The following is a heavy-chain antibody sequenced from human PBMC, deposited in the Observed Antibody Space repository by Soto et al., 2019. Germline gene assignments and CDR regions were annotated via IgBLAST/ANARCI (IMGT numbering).Heavy chain of an antibody. CDR1: GFTFSSYG. J-gene: IGHJ4*02. CDR2: IWYDGSNK. Sequence: HPGGSLRLSCAASGFTFSSYGIHWVRQAPGKGLEWVAVIWYDGSNKYYADSVKGRFTISRDNSKNTLYLQMNSLRAEDTAVYYCARGEYRSSGVLDSQAQRTLVPVSS. D-gene: IGHD6-6*01. CDR3: ARGEYRSSGVLDS. V-gene: IGHV3-33*01.